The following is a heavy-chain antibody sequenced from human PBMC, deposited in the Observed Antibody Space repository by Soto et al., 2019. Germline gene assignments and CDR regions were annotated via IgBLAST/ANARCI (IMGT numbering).Heavy chain of an antibody. J-gene: IGHJ5*02. CDR2: IYHGGST. D-gene: IGHD3-10*01. CDR3: ARAMVRGPFDWFDP. V-gene: IGHV4-30-2*01. Sequence: SETLSLTCAVSGGSINSGGYSWSWIRQPPGKGLEWIGYIYHGGSTYYNPSLKSRVIISVDRSKSQFFLKLNSVTAADTAVYYCARAMVRGPFDWFDPWGKGTLVTVSS. CDR1: GGSINSGGYS.